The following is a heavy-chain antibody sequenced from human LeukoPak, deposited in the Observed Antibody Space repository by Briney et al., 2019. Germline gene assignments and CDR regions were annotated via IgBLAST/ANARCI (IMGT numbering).Heavy chain of an antibody. J-gene: IGHJ4*02. CDR2: IKPDGSDK. D-gene: IGHD5-18*01. V-gene: IGHV3-7*04. CDR1: GFTFSGYW. CDR3: ARDRIQLWSHDY. Sequence: GSLRLSCAASGFTFSGYWMSWVRQAPGKGLEWVANIKPDGSDKYYVDSVKGRFTISRENAKNSLYLHMNSLRAEDTAVYYCARDRIQLWSHDYWGQGTLVTVSS.